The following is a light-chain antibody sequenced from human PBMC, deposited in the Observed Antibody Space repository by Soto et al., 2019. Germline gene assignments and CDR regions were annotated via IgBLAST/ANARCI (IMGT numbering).Light chain of an antibody. V-gene: IGKV3-15*01. CDR1: QSISTT. CDR2: GAS. Sequence: EIVLTQSPVTLSVSPGERATRSCRTSQSISTTLAWYQQKPGQAPRLLIYGASTRATGVPARFSGSGSGTEFTLTIDSLQSEDFAVYYCQQYNSWVTFGGGTKVDI. J-gene: IGKJ4*01. CDR3: QQYNSWVT.